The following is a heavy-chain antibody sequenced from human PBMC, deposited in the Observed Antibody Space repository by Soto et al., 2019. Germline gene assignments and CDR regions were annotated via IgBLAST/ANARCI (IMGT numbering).Heavy chain of an antibody. CDR3: GKVLVGATGHTDSDS. D-gene: IGHD2-15*01. CDR1: GGPIYSSGYY. V-gene: IGHV4-39*01. CDR2: IDYNGVT. Sequence: PSETLSLTCTVSGGPIYSSGYYWGWIRQPPGRGLEWIGNIDYNGVTYSNPSLKSRVTISRDTSKNQFSLKLTSVTAADTALYYCGKVLVGATGHTDSDSWGPGTLVTVSS. J-gene: IGHJ4*02.